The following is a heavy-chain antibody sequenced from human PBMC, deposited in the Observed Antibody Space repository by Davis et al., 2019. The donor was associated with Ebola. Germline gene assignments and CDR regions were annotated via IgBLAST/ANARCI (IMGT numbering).Heavy chain of an antibody. Sequence: PSETLSLTCTVSGASMTSYYWSWIRQPPGKGLEWIGYIAYTGNTIYNPSLKSRVTISGDTSKKQFSLKLTSVTAADTAVYYCASRIAATGYYFDYWGQGSLVTVSS. J-gene: IGHJ4*02. D-gene: IGHD6-13*01. CDR3: ASRIAATGYYFDY. CDR1: GASMTSYY. V-gene: IGHV4-59*08. CDR2: IAYTGNT.